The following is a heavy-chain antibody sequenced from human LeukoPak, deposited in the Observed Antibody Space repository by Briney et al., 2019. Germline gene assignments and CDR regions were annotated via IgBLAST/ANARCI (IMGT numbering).Heavy chain of an antibody. D-gene: IGHD3-10*01. CDR3: ARAGVWFGGAGY. Sequence: PGGSLRLSCAASGFTFDDYAMHWVRQAPGKGLEWVSGISWNSGSIGYADSVKGRFTISRDNAKNSLYLQMNSLRAEDTAVYYCARAGVWFGGAGYWGQGTLVTVSS. J-gene: IGHJ4*02. CDR1: GFTFDDYA. CDR2: ISWNSGSI. V-gene: IGHV3-9*01.